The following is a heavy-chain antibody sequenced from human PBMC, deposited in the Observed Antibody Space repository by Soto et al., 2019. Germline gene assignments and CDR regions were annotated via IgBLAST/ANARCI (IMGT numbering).Heavy chain of an antibody. CDR1: GGSISSSNW. CDR2: IYHSGST. CDR3: ARELAVYAIGYYYYGMDV. D-gene: IGHD2-8*02. V-gene: IGHV4-4*02. J-gene: IGHJ6*02. Sequence: SETLSLTCAVSGGSISSSNWWSWVRQPPEKGLEWIGEIYHSGSTNYSPSLKSRVTISVDKSKNQFSLKLSSVTAADTAVYYCARELAVYAIGYYYYGMDVWGQGTAVTVSS.